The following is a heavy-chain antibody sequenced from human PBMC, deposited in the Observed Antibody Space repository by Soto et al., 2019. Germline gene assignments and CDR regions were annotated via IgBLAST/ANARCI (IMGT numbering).Heavy chain of an antibody. CDR3: PPPRRYSSSSYGDYNWFDP. J-gene: IGHJ5*02. Sequence: SGPTLVNPTQTLTLTCTFSGFSLSTSGVGVGWIRQPPGKALEWLALIYWDDDKRYSPSLKSRLTITKDTSKNQVVLTMTNMDPVDTATYSCPPPRRYSSSSYGDYNWFDPWGQGTLVTVSS. D-gene: IGHD6-13*01. CDR1: GFSLSTSGVG. V-gene: IGHV2-5*02. CDR2: IYWDDDK.